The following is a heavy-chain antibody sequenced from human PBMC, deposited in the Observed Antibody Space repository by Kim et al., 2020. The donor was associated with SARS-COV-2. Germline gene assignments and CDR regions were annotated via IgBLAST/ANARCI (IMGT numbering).Heavy chain of an antibody. CDR1: GYTFTSYG. CDR3: ARASSPLLVVVVTSANWFDP. Sequence: ASVKVSCKASGYTFTSYGISWVRQAPGQGLEWMGWNSTYNGNTNYAQKLQGRVTRTTDTSTSTAYIELRSLRSDDTPVYYCARASSPLLVVVVTSANWFDPWGQGTLVTVSS. CDR2: NSTYNGNT. J-gene: IGHJ5*02. V-gene: IGHV1-18*01. D-gene: IGHD2-15*01.